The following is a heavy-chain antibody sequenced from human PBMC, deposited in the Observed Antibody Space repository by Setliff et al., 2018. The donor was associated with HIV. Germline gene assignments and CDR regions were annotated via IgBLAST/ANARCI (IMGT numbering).Heavy chain of an antibody. V-gene: IGHV1-46*04. D-gene: IGHD4-4*01. CDR1: GYTFTSYY. CDR2: MNPSGGNA. J-gene: IGHJ6*03. CDR3: ARDAFDYTAYYYSYMDV. Sequence: ASVKVSCKASGYTFTSYYIHWVRQAPGQGLEWMGVMNPSGGNATFAQKLQGRVTMTRDTSTSTVYMELSSLRSEDTAVYYCARDAFDYTAYYYSYMDVWGKGTTVTVSS.